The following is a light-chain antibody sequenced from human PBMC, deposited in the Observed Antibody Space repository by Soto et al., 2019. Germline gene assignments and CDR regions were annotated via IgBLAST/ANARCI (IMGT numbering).Light chain of an antibody. V-gene: IGKV1-5*03. CDR2: NAS. CDR3: QQYNSYCT. J-gene: IGKJ1*01. CDR1: QSISSW. Sequence: DIKMAQSPSTLSASVGDRVTITCRASQSISSWLAWYQQKPGTAPKLLIYNASSLKSGVPSRFSGSGSWTEFPLIISSLQPDDFATYYCQQYNSYCTFGQGTKVDIK.